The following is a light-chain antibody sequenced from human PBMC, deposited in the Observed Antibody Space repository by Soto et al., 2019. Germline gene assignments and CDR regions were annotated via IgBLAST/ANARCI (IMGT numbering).Light chain of an antibody. V-gene: IGLV2-14*01. CDR3: SSYTSDSPYV. Sequence: QSALTQPASVSGSPGQSITISCTGTSSDVGGYNFVSWYQQHPGKAPKLMIYEVSNRPSGVSIRFSGSKSGNTASLTISGLQAEDEADYYCSSYTSDSPYVFATGTKLTVL. CDR2: EVS. CDR1: SSDVGGYNF. J-gene: IGLJ1*01.